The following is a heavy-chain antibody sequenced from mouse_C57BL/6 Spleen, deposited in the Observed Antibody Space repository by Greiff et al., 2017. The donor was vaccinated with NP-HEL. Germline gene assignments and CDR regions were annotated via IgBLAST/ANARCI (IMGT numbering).Heavy chain of an antibody. D-gene: IGHD2-3*01. CDR3: ARFLYDGYYPWFAY. CDR1: GYTFTSYW. Sequence: QVQLQQPGAELVMPGASVKLSCKASGYTFTSYWMHWVKQRPGQGLEWIGEIDPSDSYTNYNQKFKGKSTLTVDKSFSTAYMQLSSLTSEDSAVYYCARFLYDGYYPWFAYWGQGTLVTVSA. CDR2: IDPSDSYT. V-gene: IGHV1-69*01. J-gene: IGHJ3*01.